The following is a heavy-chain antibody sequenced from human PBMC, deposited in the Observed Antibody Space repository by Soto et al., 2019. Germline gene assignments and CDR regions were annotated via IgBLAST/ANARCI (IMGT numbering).Heavy chain of an antibody. V-gene: IGHV4-34*01. CDR2: INHSGST. J-gene: IGHJ4*02. CDR3: ARGRRYYDFWSGYPKYYFDY. D-gene: IGHD3-3*01. CDR1: GGSFSGYY. Sequence: SETLSLTCAVYGGSFSGYYWSWIRQPPGKGLDWIGEINHSGSTNYNPSLKSRVTISVDTSKNQFSLKLSSVTAADTAVYYCARGRRYYDFWSGYPKYYFDYWGQGTLVTVSS.